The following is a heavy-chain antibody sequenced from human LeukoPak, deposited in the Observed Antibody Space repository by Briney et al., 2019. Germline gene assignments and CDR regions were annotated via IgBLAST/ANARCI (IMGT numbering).Heavy chain of an antibody. CDR2: ISSSGSTK. Sequence: GGSLRLSCAASGFTFNTNAMTWVRQAPGKGLEWVSSISSSGSTKYYADPVKGRFTISRDNSKNTVYLQMNSLRAEDTAVYFCAKGRRFPVDFYYWGQGILVTVCS. CDR3: AKGRRFPVDFYY. CDR1: GFTFNTNA. V-gene: IGHV3-23*01. J-gene: IGHJ4*02. D-gene: IGHD3-16*01.